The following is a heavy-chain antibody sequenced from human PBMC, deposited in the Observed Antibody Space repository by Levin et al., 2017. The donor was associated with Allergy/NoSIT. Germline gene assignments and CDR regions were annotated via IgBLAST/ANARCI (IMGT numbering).Heavy chain of an antibody. J-gene: IGHJ4*02. CDR2: IIPLFGTV. V-gene: IGHV1-69*13. D-gene: IGHD3-3*01. CDR3: ARATYRSGYYTYFDY. Sequence: SVKVSCKASGGTFNKFAISWVRQAPGQGLEWMGGIIPLFGTVNYAQKFQDKVTITADESTSTAYMELSSLSSEDTDVYYCARATYRSGYYTYFDYWGQGALVTVSS. CDR1: GGTFNKFA.